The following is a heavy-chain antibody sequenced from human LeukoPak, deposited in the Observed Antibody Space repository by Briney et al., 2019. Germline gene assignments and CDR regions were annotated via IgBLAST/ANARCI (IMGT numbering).Heavy chain of an antibody. V-gene: IGHV1-24*01. CDR2: FDPEDGET. D-gene: IGHD3-10*01. J-gene: IGHJ4*02. CDR1: GYTLTELS. Sequence: ASVKVPCKVSGYTLTELSMHWVRQAPGKGLEWMGGFDPEDGETIYAQKFQGRVTMTEDTSTDTAYMEPSSLRSEDTAVYYCATLTMVRGVTNDYWGQGTLVTVSS. CDR3: ATLTMVRGVTNDY.